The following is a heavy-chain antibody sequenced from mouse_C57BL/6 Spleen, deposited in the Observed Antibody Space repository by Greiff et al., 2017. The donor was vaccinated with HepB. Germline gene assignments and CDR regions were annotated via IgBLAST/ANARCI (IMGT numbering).Heavy chain of an antibody. CDR3: ARNLRWLLDFDY. D-gene: IGHD2-3*01. J-gene: IGHJ2*01. V-gene: IGHV14-2*01. CDR2: IDPEDGET. CDR1: GFNIKDYY. Sequence: VHVKQSGAELVKPGASVKLSCTASGFNIKDYYMHWVKQRTEQGLEWIGRIDPEDGETKYAPKFQGKATITADTSSNTAYLQLSSLTSEDTAVYYCARNLRWLLDFDYWGQGTTLTVSS.